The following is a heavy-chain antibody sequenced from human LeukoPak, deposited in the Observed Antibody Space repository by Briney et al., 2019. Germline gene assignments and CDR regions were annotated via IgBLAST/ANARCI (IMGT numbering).Heavy chain of an antibody. CDR2: INHSGST. Sequence: PSETLSLTCAVYGGSFSGYYWSWIRQPPGKGLEWIGEINHSGSTNYNPSLKSRVTISVDTSKNQFSLKLSSVTAAGTAVYYCARGALRFLEWFNYYYYGMDVWGQGTTVTVSS. CDR1: GGSFSGYY. CDR3: ARGALRFLEWFNYYYYGMDV. V-gene: IGHV4-34*01. D-gene: IGHD3-3*01. J-gene: IGHJ6*02.